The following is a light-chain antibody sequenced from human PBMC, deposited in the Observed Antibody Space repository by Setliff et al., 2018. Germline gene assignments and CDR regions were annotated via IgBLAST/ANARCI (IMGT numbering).Light chain of an antibody. CDR3: SSYTNSRTVI. Sequence: QPVLTQPPSASGSPGQSVTISCTGTSIYFRRYDYVSWYQQHPGKAPKLLLYEVKKRPSGVPDRFSGSKSDNTASLTVSGLQAEDEADYFCSSYTNSRTVIFGGGTKGTVL. J-gene: IGLJ2*01. CDR1: SIYFRRYDY. CDR2: EVK. V-gene: IGLV2-8*01.